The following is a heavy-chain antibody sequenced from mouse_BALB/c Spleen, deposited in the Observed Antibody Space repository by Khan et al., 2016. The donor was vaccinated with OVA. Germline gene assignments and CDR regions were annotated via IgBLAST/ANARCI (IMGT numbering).Heavy chain of an antibody. CDR2: INPSNIYT. J-gene: IGHJ3*01. Sequence: QVQLQQSGAELARPGASVKMSCKASGYTFTSYTIHWVKQRPGQGLEWIGYINPSNIYTNYNQKFRDKATLTADKSSRTAYIPLSSLTSEDSAVYYCSKVGPYHDNCGAWFAYWGQGTLVTVSA. CDR3: SKVGPYHDNCGAWFAY. V-gene: IGHV1-4*01. D-gene: IGHD2-10*01. CDR1: GYTFTSYT.